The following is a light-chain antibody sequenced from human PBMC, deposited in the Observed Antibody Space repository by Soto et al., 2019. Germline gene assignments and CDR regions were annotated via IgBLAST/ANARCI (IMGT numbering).Light chain of an antibody. J-gene: IGKJ4*01. V-gene: IGKV1-39*01. CDR2: LAS. Sequence: DIQMTQSPSSLSASIGDRVTITCRASQSIGNYLSWYQQEVGKAPKLLIYLASTLQSGVPSRFSGSGSGTDFTLTITSLQPEDFATYYCQQSDSPPLTFGGGTKVEI. CDR1: QSIGNY. CDR3: QQSDSPPLT.